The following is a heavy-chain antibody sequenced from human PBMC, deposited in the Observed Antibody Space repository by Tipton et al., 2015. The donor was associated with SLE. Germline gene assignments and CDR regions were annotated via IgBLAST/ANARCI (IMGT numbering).Heavy chain of an antibody. Sequence: QSGPEVKKPGSSVKVSCKASGGTFSSYAISWVRQAPGQGLEWMGGIIPIFGTANYAQKFQGRVTITADESTSTAYMELSSLRSEDPAVYRCARAYVGGAYCGGDCYSRACEIWAQGRMV. CDR2: IIPIFGTA. D-gene: IGHD2-21*01. V-gene: IGHV1-69*01. CDR3: ARAYVGGAYCGGDCYSRACEI. J-gene: IGHJ3*02. CDR1: GGTFSSYA.